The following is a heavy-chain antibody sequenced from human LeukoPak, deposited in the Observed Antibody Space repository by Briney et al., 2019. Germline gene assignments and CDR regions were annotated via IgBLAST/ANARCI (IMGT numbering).Heavy chain of an antibody. Sequence: GASVKVSCKASGYTFTGYYMHWVRQAPGQGLEWMGWINPNSGGTNYAQKFQGRVTMTRDTSISTAYMELSILRSDDTAVYYCARDVDYYYYMDVWGKGTTVTISS. D-gene: IGHD2-21*01. CDR1: GYTFTGYY. CDR3: ARDVDYYYYMDV. CDR2: INPNSGGT. J-gene: IGHJ6*03. V-gene: IGHV1-2*02.